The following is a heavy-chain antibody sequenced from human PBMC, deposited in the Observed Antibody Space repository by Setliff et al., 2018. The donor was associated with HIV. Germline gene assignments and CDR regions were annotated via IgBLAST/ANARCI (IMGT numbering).Heavy chain of an antibody. CDR2: VYYLGNT. J-gene: IGHJ4*01. CDR1: HYSISDSYY. D-gene: IGHD1-26*01. CDR3: ARGQWEGLHAYFFDV. V-gene: IGHV4-38-2*01. Sequence: SETLSLTCLVSHYSISDSYYWGWVRQPPGKGLEWIGTVYYLGNTYHNPSLRSRLSLSIDRSHQSFSFQLTSVSAADTAMYYCARGQWEGLHAYFFDVWGHGILVTVSS.